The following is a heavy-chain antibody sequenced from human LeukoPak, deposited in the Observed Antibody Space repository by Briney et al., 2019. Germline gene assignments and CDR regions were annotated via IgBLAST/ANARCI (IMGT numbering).Heavy chain of an antibody. J-gene: IGHJ3*01. Sequence: GGSLRLSCAASGFTFSNAWMSWVRQAPGKGLEWVGRINSKTDGGTTDYAAPVKGRFTISRDDSKNTLYLQMNSLKTEDTAVYYCTTTSGRITMIVVAWGQGTMVTVSS. CDR2: INSKTDGGTT. D-gene: IGHD3-22*01. CDR1: GFTFSNAW. V-gene: IGHV3-15*01. CDR3: TTTSGRITMIVVA.